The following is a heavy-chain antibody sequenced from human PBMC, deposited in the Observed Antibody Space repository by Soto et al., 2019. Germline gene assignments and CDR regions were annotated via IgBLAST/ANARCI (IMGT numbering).Heavy chain of an antibody. D-gene: IGHD3-10*01. J-gene: IGHJ4*02. CDR2: IYWDNDK. Sequence: QITLKESGPTLVKPTQTLTLTCSFSGFSLSTTGVGVGWIRQSPVKTLEWLAIIYWDNDKRYSPSLKSRVTITKDTSKTQVVLTVSNMDPVDTSTYFCARSLWFGELLWCQGALVSGPS. V-gene: IGHV2-5*02. CDR3: ARSLWFGELL. CDR1: GFSLSTTGVG.